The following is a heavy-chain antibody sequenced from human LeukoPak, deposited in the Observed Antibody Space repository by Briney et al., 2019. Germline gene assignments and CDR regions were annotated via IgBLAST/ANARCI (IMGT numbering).Heavy chain of an antibody. D-gene: IGHD1-7*01. V-gene: IGHV3-15*04. J-gene: IGHJ4*02. CDR2: IESKTDGGTR. CDR1: GFTFSSAW. CDR3: TAGTGTSDFDY. Sequence: PGGSLRLSCAASGFTFSSAWMSWVRQAPGKGLEWVGRIESKTDGGTRDFAAPVKGRFIISRDDSTNTLYLQMNSLKTEDTAVYYCTAGTGTSDFDYWGQGTLVTVSS.